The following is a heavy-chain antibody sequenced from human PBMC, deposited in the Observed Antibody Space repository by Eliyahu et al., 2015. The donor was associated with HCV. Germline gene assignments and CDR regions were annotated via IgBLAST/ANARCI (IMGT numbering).Heavy chain of an antibody. Sequence: LQESGPGLVKPSETLSLTCTVSGGSISSSSYYWGWIRQPPGKGLEWIGSIYYSGSTYYNPSLKSRVTISVDTSKNQFSLKLSSVTAADTAVYYCARQCGRRRYCTNGTPLDYWGQGTLVTVSS. D-gene: IGHD2-8*01. CDR1: GGSISSSSYY. J-gene: IGHJ4*02. V-gene: IGHV4-39*01. CDR2: IYYSGST. CDR3: ARQCGRRRYCTNGTPLDY.